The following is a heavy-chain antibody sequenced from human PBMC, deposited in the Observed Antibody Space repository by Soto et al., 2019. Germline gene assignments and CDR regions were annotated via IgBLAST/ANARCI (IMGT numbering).Heavy chain of an antibody. J-gene: IGHJ4*02. CDR3: TRDTRSSGWYHFDY. CDR1: GYTFTNYG. D-gene: IGHD6-19*01. CDR2: ISAYNGNT. Sequence: QVPLVQSGAEVKKPGASVKVSCKASGYTFTNYGISWVRQAPGQGLEWMGWISAYNGNTNYAQKLQGRVTMATDTSTSTAYMELRSLRSDDTAVYYCTRDTRSSGWYHFDYCGQGTLVTVSS. V-gene: IGHV1-18*01.